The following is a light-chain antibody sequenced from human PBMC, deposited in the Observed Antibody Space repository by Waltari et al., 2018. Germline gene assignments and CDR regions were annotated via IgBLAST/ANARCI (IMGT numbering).Light chain of an antibody. Sequence: SALTQPRSVSGSPGQSVNISCTGTTNDLGSYNYVSWYQQHPGKAPKLIIFDVTKRPSGVPDRLSGSKSGNTASLTISGLRAEDEAEYYCCSYAGSYTWVFGGGTKLTVV. V-gene: IGLV2-11*01. CDR2: DVT. CDR3: CSYAGSYTWV. CDR1: TNDLGSYNY. J-gene: IGLJ3*02.